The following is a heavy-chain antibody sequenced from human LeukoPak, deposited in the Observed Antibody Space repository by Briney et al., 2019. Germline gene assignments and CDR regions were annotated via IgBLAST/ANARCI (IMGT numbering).Heavy chain of an antibody. J-gene: IGHJ2*01. Sequence: PSETLSLTCTVSGGSISSSSYYWGWIRQPPGKGLEWIGSIYYSGSTYYNPSLKSRVTISVDKSESQFSLRVTSVTAADTAVYYCARHLAATGTKGYFDLWGRGTLVIVSS. CDR3: ARHLAATGTKGYFDL. CDR2: IYYSGST. V-gene: IGHV4-39*07. CDR1: GGSISSSSYY. D-gene: IGHD6-13*01.